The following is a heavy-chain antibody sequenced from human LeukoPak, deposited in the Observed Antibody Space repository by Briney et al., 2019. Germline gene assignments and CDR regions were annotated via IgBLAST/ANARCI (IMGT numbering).Heavy chain of an antibody. D-gene: IGHD3-22*01. CDR3: ARADEYYYDNSGYYSDPYFDY. V-gene: IGHV4-38-2*02. Sequence: SETLSLTCTVSGYSINNGYYWGWFRRPPRKGRQWIGGRRHSGGTYYNPSLKSRVTLSIDPSKNQFSLKLSSVTAADTAVYYCARADEYYYDNSGYYSDPYFDYWGQGTLVTVSS. J-gene: IGHJ4*02. CDR1: GYSINNGYY. CDR2: RRHSGGT.